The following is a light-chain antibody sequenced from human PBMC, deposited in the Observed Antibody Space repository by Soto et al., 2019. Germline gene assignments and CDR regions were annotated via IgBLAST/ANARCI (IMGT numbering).Light chain of an antibody. CDR3: AACDDRLSAHNYV. CDR2: RNN. V-gene: IGLV1-47*01. CDR1: SSNIGSNY. Sequence: QSVLTQPPSASGTPGQRVTISCSGSSSNIGSNYVYWYQQLPGTAPKLLIYRNNQRPSGVPDRFSGSKSGTSASLAISGLRSEDEADYYCAACDDRLSAHNYVFGTGTKVTVL. J-gene: IGLJ1*01.